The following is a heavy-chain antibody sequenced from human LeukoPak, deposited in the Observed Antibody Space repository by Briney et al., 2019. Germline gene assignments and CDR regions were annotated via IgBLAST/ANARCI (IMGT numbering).Heavy chain of an antibody. Sequence: GGSLRLSCAASGFTFDDYTMHWVRQAPGKGLEWVSLISWDGGSTYYADSVKGRFTISRDNSKNSLYLQMNSLRTEDTALYYCAKGSTLKYYYGSGSYHGSNVLDLWGQGTLVTVSS. J-gene: IGHJ4*02. CDR1: GFTFDDYT. CDR2: ISWDGGST. CDR3: AKGSTLKYYYGSGSYHGSNVLDL. V-gene: IGHV3-43*01. D-gene: IGHD3-10*01.